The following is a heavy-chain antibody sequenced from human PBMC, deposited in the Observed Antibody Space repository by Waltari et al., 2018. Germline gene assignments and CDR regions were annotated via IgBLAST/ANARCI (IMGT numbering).Heavy chain of an antibody. Sequence: VQLLESGGGLVQPGGSLRLSCAASGFTFSNYAMNWVRQAPGMGMGWVSLIRGGGGSTPYADSVKGRFTISRDNAKNTLYLQMNSLRGEDTAVYYCAKDLGYCSGGSCYWDYWGQGTLVTVSS. V-gene: IGHV3-23*01. CDR2: IRGGGGST. CDR1: GFTFSNYA. D-gene: IGHD2-15*01. J-gene: IGHJ4*02. CDR3: AKDLGYCSGGSCYWDY.